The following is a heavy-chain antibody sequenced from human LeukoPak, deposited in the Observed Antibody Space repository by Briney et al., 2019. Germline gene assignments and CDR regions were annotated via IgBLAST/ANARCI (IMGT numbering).Heavy chain of an antibody. CDR1: GASFSVHY. Sequence: SETLSLTRAVYGASFSVHYGSWHRQPPGKGLESIVEIKDSGSTNYNPSRKSRVTISVDTSKNQFSLKLSSVTAADTDVYYCARGLYDYVWGSYRIPSYFDYWGQGTLVTVSS. D-gene: IGHD3-16*02. J-gene: IGHJ4*02. V-gene: IGHV4-34*01. CDR2: IKDSGST. CDR3: ARGLYDYVWGSYRIPSYFDY.